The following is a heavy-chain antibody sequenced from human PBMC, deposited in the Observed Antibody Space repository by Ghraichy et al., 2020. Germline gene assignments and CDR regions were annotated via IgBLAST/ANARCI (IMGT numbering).Heavy chain of an antibody. D-gene: IGHD2-15*01. V-gene: IGHV5-51*01. CDR3: ARRDSLLFPPLY. Sequence: GESLNISCKASGYTFTNYWIGWVRQMPGKGLEWIGIMYPGDSDTRYSPSFQGQVTISADTSISTAYLQWSSLKASDTAMYYCARRDSLLFPPLYWGQGTLVSVSS. CDR2: MYPGDSDT. CDR1: GYTFTNYW. J-gene: IGHJ4*02.